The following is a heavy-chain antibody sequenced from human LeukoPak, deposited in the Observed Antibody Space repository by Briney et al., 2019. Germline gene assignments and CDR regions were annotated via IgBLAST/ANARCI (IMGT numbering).Heavy chain of an antibody. V-gene: IGHV3-21*01. J-gene: IGHJ4*02. CDR1: GFTFSSYS. CDR3: ARDNYDSSTPYYFDN. D-gene: IGHD3-22*01. CDR2: ITSGSSYI. Sequence: GGSLRLSCAASGFTFSSYSMNWVRQAPGKGLEWVSSITSGSSYIYYADSVKGRFTISRDNAKNSLYLQMNSLRAEDTAVYYCARDNYDSSTPYYFDNWGQGTLVTVSS.